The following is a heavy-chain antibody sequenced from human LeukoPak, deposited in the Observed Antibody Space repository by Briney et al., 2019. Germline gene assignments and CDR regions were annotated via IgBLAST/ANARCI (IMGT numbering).Heavy chain of an antibody. CDR3: ARARSPSSGYLLRDHNWFDP. CDR2: IIPIFGTE. J-gene: IGHJ5*02. CDR1: GGTFGSYA. V-gene: IGHV1-69*05. D-gene: IGHD3-22*01. Sequence: SVKVSCKASGGTFGSYAISWVRQAPGQGLEWMGGIIPIFGTENYAQKFQGRVTITTDESTSTAYMELSSLRSEDTAVYYCARARSPSSGYLLRDHNWFDPWGQGTLVTVSS.